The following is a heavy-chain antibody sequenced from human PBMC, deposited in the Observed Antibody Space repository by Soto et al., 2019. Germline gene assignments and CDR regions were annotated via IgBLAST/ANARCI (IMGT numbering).Heavy chain of an antibody. CDR3: AKESMPEHYGYTLFDH. V-gene: IGHV3-23*01. D-gene: IGHD4-17*01. CDR2: FSAGGRA. CDR1: GFSFSNYA. Sequence: EVQLLESGGGLVQPGGSLRLSCEASGFSFSNYALSWVRQAPGKGLEWVSTFSAGGRAYYADSVKGRFTIAKDFSKNTLHLQTNSLRAEDTAVYFCAKESMPEHYGYTLFDHWGQGTRVTVSS. J-gene: IGHJ4*02.